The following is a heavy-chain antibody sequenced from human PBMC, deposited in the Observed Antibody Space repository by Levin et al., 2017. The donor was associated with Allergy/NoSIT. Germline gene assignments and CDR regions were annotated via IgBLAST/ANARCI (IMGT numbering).Heavy chain of an antibody. CDR2: ISWNSGSI. CDR1: GFTFDDYA. D-gene: IGHD3-22*01. V-gene: IGHV3-9*01. Sequence: SLKISCAASGFTFDDYAMHWVRQAPGKGLEWVSGISWNSGSIGYADSVKGRFTISRDNAKNSLYLQMNSLRAEDTALYYCAKDRADRTYYYDSSGYYYFDYWGQGTLVTVSS. CDR3: AKDRADRTYYYDSSGYYYFDY. J-gene: IGHJ4*02.